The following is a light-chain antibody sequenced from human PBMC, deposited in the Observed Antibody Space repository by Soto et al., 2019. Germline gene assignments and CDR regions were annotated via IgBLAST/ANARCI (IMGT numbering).Light chain of an antibody. CDR2: EGS. CDR3: CSYAGSSTV. CDR1: SSDVGSYNL. Sequence: ALTQPASVSGSPGQSITISCTGTSSDVGSYNLVSWYQQHPGKAPKLMIYEGSKRPSGVSNRFSGSKSGNTASLTISGLQAEDEADYYCCSYAGSSTVFGGGTKLTVL. J-gene: IGLJ2*01. V-gene: IGLV2-23*01.